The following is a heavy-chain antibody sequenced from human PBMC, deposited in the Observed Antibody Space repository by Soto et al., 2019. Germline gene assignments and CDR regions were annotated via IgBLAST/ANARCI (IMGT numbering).Heavy chain of an antibody. CDR3: ARVWDITGTLVEEYGMDV. V-gene: IGHV3-53*01. Sequence: EVQLVESGGGLIQPGGSLRLSCAASGFTVSSNYMSWVRQAPGKGLEWVSVIYSDGSTYYVDSVKGRFTISRDNSKNTLYLQMHSLRAEDTAVYYCARVWDITGTLVEEYGMDVWGQGTTVTVSS. CDR2: IYSDGST. D-gene: IGHD1-7*01. J-gene: IGHJ6*02. CDR1: GFTVSSNY.